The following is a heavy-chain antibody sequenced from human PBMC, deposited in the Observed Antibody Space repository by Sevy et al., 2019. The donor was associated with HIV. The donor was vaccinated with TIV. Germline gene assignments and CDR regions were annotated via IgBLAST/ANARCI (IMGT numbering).Heavy chain of an antibody. CDR1: GFNFSTYG. J-gene: IGHJ4*02. V-gene: IGHV3-33*06. Sequence: GGCLRLSCAVSGFNFSTYGMHWVRQAPGKGLEWVAVIWDDETNKYYADSVKGRFTITRDNSANMLYLQMNFLRVDDTSMYFCAKDRQSGSSSSDYWGQGILVTVSS. CDR3: AKDRQSGSSSSDY. D-gene: IGHD6-6*01. CDR2: IWDDETNK.